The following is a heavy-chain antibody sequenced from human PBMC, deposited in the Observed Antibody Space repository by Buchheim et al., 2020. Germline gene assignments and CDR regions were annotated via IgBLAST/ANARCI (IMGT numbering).Heavy chain of an antibody. D-gene: IGHD3-22*01. CDR1: GFTFKDVW. CDR2: IKSKTDGGTT. V-gene: IGHV3-15*01. CDR3: ATDRFHFVSSGYSLSMYYYYGMDV. Sequence: EVQLVESGGGLVEPGGSLRLSCAGSGFTFKDVWMSWVRQAPGKGLEWVGRIKSKTDGGTTDYAAPVKGRFTISRDDSKNTLYLQMNSLKTDDTALYYCATDRFHFVSSGYSLSMYYYYGMDVWGQGTT. J-gene: IGHJ6*02.